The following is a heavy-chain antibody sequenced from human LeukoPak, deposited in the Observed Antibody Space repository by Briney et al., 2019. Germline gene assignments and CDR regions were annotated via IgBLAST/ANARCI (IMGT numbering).Heavy chain of an antibody. CDR3: ARNGDPPTYYYMDV. V-gene: IGHV1-2*06. CDR1: GYTFTGYY. CDR2: INPNSGGT. Sequence: GASVKVSCKASGYTFTGYYMHWVRQAPGQGLEWMGRINPNSGGTNYAQKFQGRVTMTRDTSIRTAYMELSRLRSDDTAVYYCARNGDPPTYYYMDVWGKGTTVTVSS. D-gene: IGHD4-17*01. J-gene: IGHJ6*03.